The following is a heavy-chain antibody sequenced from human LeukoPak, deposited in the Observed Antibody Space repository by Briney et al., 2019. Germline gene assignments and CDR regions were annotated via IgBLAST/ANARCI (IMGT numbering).Heavy chain of an antibody. CDR2: ISGSGGST. CDR1: GFTFSSYA. V-gene: IGHV3-23*01. J-gene: IGHJ4*02. Sequence: GGSLRLSCAASGFTFSSYAMSWVCQAPGKGLEWVSAISGSGGSTYYADSVKGRFTISRDNSKNTLYLQMNSLRAEDTAVYYCAKDRVMVREWLVQRGYYFDYWGQGTLVTVSS. CDR3: AKDRVMVREWLVQRGYYFDY. D-gene: IGHD6-19*01.